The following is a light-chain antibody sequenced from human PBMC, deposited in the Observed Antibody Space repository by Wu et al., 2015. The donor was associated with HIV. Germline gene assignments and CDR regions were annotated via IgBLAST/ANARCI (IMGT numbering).Light chain of an antibody. CDR3: QQYNNWIT. Sequence: EIVMTQSPVTLSVSPGERATLSCRASQDVDSNLAWYQQKPGQAPRLLIYGASTRAAGIAARFSGSGSGTEFTLTITSMQSEDFAIYYCQQYNNWITFGQGTRL. J-gene: IGKJ5*01. CDR1: QDVDSN. V-gene: IGKV3-15*01. CDR2: GAS.